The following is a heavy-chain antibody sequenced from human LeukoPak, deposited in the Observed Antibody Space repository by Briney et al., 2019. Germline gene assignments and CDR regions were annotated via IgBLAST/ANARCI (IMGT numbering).Heavy chain of an antibody. CDR1: GYSISSGYY. V-gene: IGHV4-38-2*02. CDR2: IYHSGST. CDR3: ARAGGSSSWYWPFDP. Sequence: SETLSLTCTVSGYSISSGYYWGWIRQPPGKGLEWIGSIYHSGSTYYNPSLKSRVTISVDTSKNQFSLKLSSVTAADTAVYYCARAGGSSSWYWPFDPWGQGTLVTVSS. D-gene: IGHD6-13*01. J-gene: IGHJ5*02.